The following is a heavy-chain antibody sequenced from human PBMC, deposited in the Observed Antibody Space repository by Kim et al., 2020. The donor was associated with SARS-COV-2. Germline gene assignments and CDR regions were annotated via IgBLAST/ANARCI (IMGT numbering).Heavy chain of an antibody. J-gene: IGHJ4*02. V-gene: IGHV4-4*02. Sequence: SETLSLTCAVSGGSISSSNWWSWVRQPPGKGLEWIGEIYHSGSTNYNPSLKSRVTISVDKSKNQFSLKLSSVTAADTAVYYCARRVDDYVWGSYRPFDYWGQGTLVTVSS. CDR1: GGSISSSNW. CDR3: ARRVDDYVWGSYRPFDY. D-gene: IGHD3-16*02. CDR2: IYHSGST.